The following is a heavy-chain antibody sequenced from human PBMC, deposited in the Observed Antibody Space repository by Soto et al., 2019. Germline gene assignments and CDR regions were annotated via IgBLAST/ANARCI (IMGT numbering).Heavy chain of an antibody. Sequence: PGESLKISCNGSGYSFTSYWICWVRQMPWKGLEWMGIIYPGDSDTRYSPSFQGQVTISADKSISTAYLQWSSLKASDTAMYYCARVVATTFYYYYGMDVWGQGTTVTVSS. CDR2: IYPGDSDT. D-gene: IGHD5-12*01. J-gene: IGHJ6*02. CDR1: GYSFTSYW. CDR3: ARVVATTFYYYYGMDV. V-gene: IGHV5-51*01.